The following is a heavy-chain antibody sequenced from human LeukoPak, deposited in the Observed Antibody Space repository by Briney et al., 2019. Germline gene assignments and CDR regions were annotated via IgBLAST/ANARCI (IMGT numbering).Heavy chain of an antibody. CDR3: ARESSSSSWNYYYYMDV. CDR2: INPSGGST. V-gene: IGHV1-46*01. J-gene: IGHJ6*03. Sequence: ASVQVSCKASGYTFPRYFMHWVRQAAGQGLDWMGLINPSGGSTSYAQKFQGRVAMTRDTSTSTVYMELSSLRSEDTAVYYCARESSSSSWNYYYYMDVWGKGTTVTVSS. CDR1: GYTFPRYF. D-gene: IGHD6-6*01.